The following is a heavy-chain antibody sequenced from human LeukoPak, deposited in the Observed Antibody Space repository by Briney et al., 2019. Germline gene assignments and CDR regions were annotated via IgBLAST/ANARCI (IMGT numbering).Heavy chain of an antibody. J-gene: IGHJ1*01. V-gene: IGHV4-38-2*01. CDR3: ASDRWLVHEYFQH. Sequence: PSETLSLTCAVSGYSISSGYYWGWIRQPPGKGLEWIGSIYHSGSTYYNPYRKSRVTTSVATSKAHFSLKLRSVNDAATAVYSCASDRWLVHEYFQHWGQGTMVTVSS. D-gene: IGHD6-19*01. CDR2: IYHSGST. CDR1: GYSISSGYY.